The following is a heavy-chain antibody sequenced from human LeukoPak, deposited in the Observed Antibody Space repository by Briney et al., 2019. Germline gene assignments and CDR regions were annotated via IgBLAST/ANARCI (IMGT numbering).Heavy chain of an antibody. CDR2: IYYSGST. D-gene: IGHD1-26*01. CDR1: GGSISSYY. V-gene: IGHV4-59*01. Sequence: SETLSLTCTVSGGSISSYYWSWIRQPPGKGLEWIGYIYYSGSTNYNPSLKSRVTISVDTSKNQFSLKLSSVTAADTAVYYCARSYRELWFDYWGQGTLVTVSS. J-gene: IGHJ4*02. CDR3: ARSYRELWFDY.